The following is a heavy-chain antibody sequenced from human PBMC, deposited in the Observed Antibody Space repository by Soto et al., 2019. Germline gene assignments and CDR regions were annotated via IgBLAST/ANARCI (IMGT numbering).Heavy chain of an antibody. J-gene: IGHJ4*02. CDR2: IYYDGSNE. Sequence: QVQLVESGGGVVQPGTSLRLSCAASGFSFSSYGMHWVRQAPGKGLEWVAAIYYDGSNEYYADSVKGRFTISRDNSKNTLSLQMNSLRGEDTAVYYCARYDKDKYGDDRGGFGCWCQGTLVTVSS. V-gene: IGHV3-33*01. CDR3: ARYDKDKYGDDRGGFGC. CDR1: GFSFSSYG. D-gene: IGHD4-17*01.